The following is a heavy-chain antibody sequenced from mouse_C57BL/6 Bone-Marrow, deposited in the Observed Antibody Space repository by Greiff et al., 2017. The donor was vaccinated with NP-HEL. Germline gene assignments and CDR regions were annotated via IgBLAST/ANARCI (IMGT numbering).Heavy chain of an antibody. CDR3: AKSWANWDGFDY. J-gene: IGHJ2*01. CDR1: GFSLTSYG. Sequence: VQGVESGPGLVQPSQSLSITCTVSGFSLTSYGVHWVRQSPGKGLEWLGVIWRGGSTDYNAAFMSRLSITKDNSKSQVFFKMNSLQADDTAIYYCAKSWANWDGFDYWGQGTTLTVSS. D-gene: IGHD4-1*01. CDR2: IWRGGST. V-gene: IGHV2-5*01.